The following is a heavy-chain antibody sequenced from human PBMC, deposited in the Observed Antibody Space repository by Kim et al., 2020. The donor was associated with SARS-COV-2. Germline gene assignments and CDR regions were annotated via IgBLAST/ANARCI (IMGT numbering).Heavy chain of an antibody. V-gene: IGHV4-39*01. CDR3: ARLEGQQLVRRRPPGPGYFDY. D-gene: IGHD6-13*01. CDR1: GGSISSSSYY. Sequence: SETLSLTCTVSGGSISSSSYYWGWIRQPPGKGLEWIGSIYYSGSTYYNPSLKSRVTISVDTSKNQFSLKLSSVTAADTAVYYCARLEGQQLVRRRPPGPGYFDYWGQGTLVTVSS. CDR2: IYYSGST. J-gene: IGHJ4*02.